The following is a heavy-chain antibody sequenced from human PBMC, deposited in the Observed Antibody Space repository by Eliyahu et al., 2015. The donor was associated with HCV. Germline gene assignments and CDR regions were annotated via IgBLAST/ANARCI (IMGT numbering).Heavy chain of an antibody. D-gene: IGHD5-12*01. V-gene: IGHV4-34*01. J-gene: IGHJ5*02. CDR2: INHSGST. Sequence: QVQLQQWGAGLLKPSETLSLTCAVYGGSFSGYYWSWIRQPPGKGLEWIGEINHSGSTNYNPSLKSRVTISVDTSKNQFSLKLSSVTAADTAVYYCARIGVLGTTKNWFDPWGQGTLVTVSS. CDR1: GGSFSGYY. CDR3: ARIGVLGTTKNWFDP.